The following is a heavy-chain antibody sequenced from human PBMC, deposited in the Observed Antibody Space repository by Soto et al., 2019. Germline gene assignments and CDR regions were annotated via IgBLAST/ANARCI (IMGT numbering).Heavy chain of an antibody. CDR3: ATRAGREGIPC. CDR1: GGSISSSDKW. Sequence: QVLLQESGPGLVKPSGTLSLTCAVSGGSISSSDKWWSWVRQSPGKGLEWIGEIHPTGSTNYNPSLPSLKSRVTISVDTSKNQFSLTLNSVSAADTAVYFCATRAGREGIPCWGQGALVTVSS. J-gene: IGHJ4*02. V-gene: IGHV4-4*02. CDR2: IHPTGST. D-gene: IGHD6-13*01.